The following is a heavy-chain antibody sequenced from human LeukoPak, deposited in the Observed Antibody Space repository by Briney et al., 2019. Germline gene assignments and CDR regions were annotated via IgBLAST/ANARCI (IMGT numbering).Heavy chain of an antibody. CDR1: GFTFDDYA. V-gene: IGHV3-9*01. CDR3: AKDQHRDYGPYLLQH. J-gene: IGHJ1*01. Sequence: GGSLRLSCAASGFTFDDYAMHWVRQAPGKGLEWVSGISWNSGSIGYADSVKGRFTISRDNAKNSLYLQMNSLRAEDTALYYCAKDQHRDYGPYLLQHWGQGTLVTVSS. CDR2: ISWNSGSI. D-gene: IGHD4-17*01.